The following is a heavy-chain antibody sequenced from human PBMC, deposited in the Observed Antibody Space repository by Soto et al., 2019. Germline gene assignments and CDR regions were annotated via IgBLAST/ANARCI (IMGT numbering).Heavy chain of an antibody. D-gene: IGHD2-21*01. CDR2: IWYDGNNK. CDR1: GFTFSNYG. CDR3: ARGLHSLFDY. V-gene: IGHV3-33*01. Sequence: QVQLVESGGGVVQPGGSLSLTCAGSGFTFSNYGMHWFRQAPGKGLEWVAVIWYDGNNKYYAASVKGRFTISRDNSNNTLYVQMTSLRAEDTAVYYCARGLHSLFDYWGQGTLVTVSS. J-gene: IGHJ4*02.